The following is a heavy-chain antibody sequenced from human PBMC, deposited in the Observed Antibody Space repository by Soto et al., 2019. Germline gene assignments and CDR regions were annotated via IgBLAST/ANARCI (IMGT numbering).Heavy chain of an antibody. CDR1: GFTFSSYS. CDR3: ARDYGDSPLLSYYYYMDV. CDR2: ISSSSSTI. J-gene: IGHJ6*03. Sequence: EVQLVESGGGLVQPGGSLRLSCAASGFTFSSYSMNWVRQAPGKGLEWVSYISSSSSTIYYADSVKGRFTISRDNAKNSLYLQMNSLRAEDTAVYYCARDYGDSPLLSYYYYMDVWGKGTTVTVSS. D-gene: IGHD4-17*01. V-gene: IGHV3-48*01.